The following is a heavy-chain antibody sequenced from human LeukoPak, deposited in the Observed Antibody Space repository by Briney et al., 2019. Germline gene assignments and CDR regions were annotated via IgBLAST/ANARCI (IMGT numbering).Heavy chain of an antibody. CDR1: GFTFSDYY. V-gene: IGHV3-11*04. J-gene: IGHJ6*03. D-gene: IGHD3-10*01. Sequence: GGSLRLSCAASGFTFSDYYMSWIRQAPGKGPEWVSYISSSGSTIYYADSVKGRFTISRDNAKNSLYLQMNSLRAEDTAVYYCARDYYGSGSYYRGRSNYYYYMDVWGKGTTVTIS. CDR2: ISSSGSTI. CDR3: ARDYYGSGSYYRGRSNYYYYMDV.